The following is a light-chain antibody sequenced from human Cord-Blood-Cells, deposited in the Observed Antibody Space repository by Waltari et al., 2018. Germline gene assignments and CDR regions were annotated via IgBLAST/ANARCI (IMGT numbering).Light chain of an antibody. CDR3: QQYNNWPPWT. CDR2: GAS. J-gene: IGKJ1*01. CDR1: QSVSSN. Sequence: EIVMTQSPATLSVSPGGRATLSCRASQSVSSNLAWYQQKPGQAPRLLIYGASTRATGIPARFSGSGSGTEFTLTISSLQSEDFAVYYRQQYNNWPPWTFGQGTKVEIK. V-gene: IGKV3-15*01.